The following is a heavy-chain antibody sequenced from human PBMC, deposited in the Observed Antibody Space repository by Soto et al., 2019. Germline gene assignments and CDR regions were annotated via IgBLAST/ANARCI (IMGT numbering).Heavy chain of an antibody. D-gene: IGHD5-18*01. V-gene: IGHV4-34*01. J-gene: IGHJ4*02. CDR2: INHSGST. CDR3: ARASDLVDTAMAYFDY. CDR1: GGSFSGYY. Sequence: SETLSLTCAVYGGSFSGYYWSWIRQPPGKGLEWIGEINHSGSTNYNPSLKSRVTISVDTSKNQFSLKRSSVTAADTAVYYCARASDLVDTAMAYFDYWGQGTLVTVSS.